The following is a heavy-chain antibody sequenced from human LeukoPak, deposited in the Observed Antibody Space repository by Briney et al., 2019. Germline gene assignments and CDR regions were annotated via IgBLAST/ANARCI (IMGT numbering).Heavy chain of an antibody. V-gene: IGHV4-34*01. J-gene: IGHJ4*02. CDR1: GGSFSGYY. Sequence: PSETLSLTCAVYGGSFSGYYWSWIRQPPGKGLEWIGEINHSGSTNYNPSLKSRVTISVDTSKNQFSLKLSSVTAADTAVYYCARGRLWAARHLGKTFDYWGQGTLVTVSS. CDR3: ARGRLWAARHLGKTFDY. CDR2: INHSGST. D-gene: IGHD6-6*01.